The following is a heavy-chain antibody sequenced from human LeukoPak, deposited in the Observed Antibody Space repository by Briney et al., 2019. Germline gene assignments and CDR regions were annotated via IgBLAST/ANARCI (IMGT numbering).Heavy chain of an antibody. V-gene: IGHV3-30*18. CDR3: AKEALGAFDI. J-gene: IGHJ3*02. CDR1: GFTFSSYG. Sequence: GGSLRLSCAASGFTFSSYGMHWDRQAPGKGLEWVAVISYDGSNKYYADSVKGRFTISRDNSKNTLYLQMNSLRAEDTAVYYCAKEALGAFDIWGQGTMVTVSS. CDR2: ISYDGSNK.